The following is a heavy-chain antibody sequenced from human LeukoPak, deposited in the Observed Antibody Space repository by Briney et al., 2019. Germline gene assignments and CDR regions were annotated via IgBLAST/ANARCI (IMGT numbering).Heavy chain of an antibody. Sequence: SETLSLTCAVYGGSSSSYYWSWIRQPPGKGLEWIGEINHSGSTNYNPSLKSRVTISVDTSKNQFSLKLSSVTAADTAVYYCARQYLLWFGELFYFDYWGQGTLVTVSS. D-gene: IGHD3-10*01. J-gene: IGHJ4*02. CDR1: GGSSSSYY. V-gene: IGHV4-34*01. CDR2: INHSGST. CDR3: ARQYLLWFGELFYFDY.